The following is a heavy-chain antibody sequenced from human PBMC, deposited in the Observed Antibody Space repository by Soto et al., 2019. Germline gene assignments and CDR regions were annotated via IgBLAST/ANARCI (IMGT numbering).Heavy chain of an antibody. CDR1: GFTFSSYA. Sequence: GGSLRLSCAASGFTFSSYAMSWVRQAPGRGLEWVSSVSISSDGPYYADSVRGRFTISRDNSKNTLYLQFNSLRGEDTATYYCAKNYFFDSWGQGTPVTVSS. J-gene: IGHJ4*02. V-gene: IGHV3-23*01. CDR3: AKNYFFDS. CDR2: VSISSDGP.